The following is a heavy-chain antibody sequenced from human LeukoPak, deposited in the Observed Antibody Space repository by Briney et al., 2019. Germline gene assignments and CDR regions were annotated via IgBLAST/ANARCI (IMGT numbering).Heavy chain of an antibody. Sequence: GGSLRLSCAASGFKFNTYWMSWVRQAPGQGLEGVAFIRYDGSNKYYADSVKGRFTISRDNSKNTLYLQLNSLRVEDTAVYYCATLPYYYDSSGSYYFDYWGQGTLVTVSS. J-gene: IGHJ4*02. V-gene: IGHV3-30*02. CDR1: GFKFNTYW. CDR3: ATLPYYYDSSGSYYFDY. CDR2: IRYDGSNK. D-gene: IGHD3-22*01.